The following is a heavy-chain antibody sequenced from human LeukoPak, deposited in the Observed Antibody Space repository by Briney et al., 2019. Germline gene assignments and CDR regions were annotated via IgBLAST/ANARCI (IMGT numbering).Heavy chain of an antibody. CDR3: ARVGYCSGSGCEGRDWFDP. D-gene: IGHD2-15*01. J-gene: IGHJ5*02. Sequence: SGGSLRLFCAASVLPFSSYSMHWVRQAPGKGLEWVSSITSRRSYIFYADSVKRRFTVSRNNAKNSLFLQMISLRVEDTAVYYCARVGYCSGSGCEGRDWFDPWGQGILVTVSS. V-gene: IGHV3-21*01. CDR1: VLPFSSYS. CDR2: ITSRRSYI.